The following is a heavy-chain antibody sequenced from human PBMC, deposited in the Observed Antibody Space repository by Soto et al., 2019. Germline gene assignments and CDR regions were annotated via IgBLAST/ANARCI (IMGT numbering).Heavy chain of an antibody. J-gene: IGHJ3*02. D-gene: IGHD3-10*01. CDR3: AKHRNMARGIRAFDI. V-gene: IGHV3-23*01. Sequence: GSLRLSCVASGFAFCNYPLAWVRQTPGKGLHWISTISGTGGMTDYEDSVRGRFTVSIDHSKDTVHLQMTSLRGDDTAVYYCAKHRNMARGIRAFDIWGQGTTVTVSS. CDR1: GFAFCNYP. CDR2: ISGTGGMT.